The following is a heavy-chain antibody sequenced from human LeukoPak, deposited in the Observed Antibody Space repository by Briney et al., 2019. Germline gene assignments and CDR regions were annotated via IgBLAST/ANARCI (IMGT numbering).Heavy chain of an antibody. J-gene: IGHJ4*02. CDR3: ARSHGSTTEFDY. CDR2: ISYDGSNK. D-gene: IGHD2/OR15-2a*01. Sequence: GRSLRLSCAASGFTFSSYAMHWVRQAPGKGLEWVAVISYDGSNKYYADSVKGRFTISRDDAKSTLYLHMKSLRKEDTAVYYCARSHGSTTEFDYWGQGTLVTVSS. V-gene: IGHV3-30-3*01. CDR1: GFTFSSYA.